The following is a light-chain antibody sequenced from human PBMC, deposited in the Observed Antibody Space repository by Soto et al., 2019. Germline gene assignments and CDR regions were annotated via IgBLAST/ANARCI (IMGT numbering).Light chain of an antibody. CDR1: QSVSSSY. Sequence: EIVLTQSPGTLSLSPGERVTLSCRASQSVSSSYLAWYQQKPGQAXXLLIYGASTRATGIPARFSGSGSGTEFTLTISSLQSEDFAVYDCQQYNNWPPITFGQGTRLENK. CDR2: GAS. V-gene: IGKV3-15*01. J-gene: IGKJ5*01. CDR3: QQYNNWPPIT.